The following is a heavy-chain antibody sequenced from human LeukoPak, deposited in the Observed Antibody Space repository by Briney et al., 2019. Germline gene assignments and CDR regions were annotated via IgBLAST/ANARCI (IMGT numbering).Heavy chain of an antibody. J-gene: IGHJ6*02. D-gene: IGHD4-23*01. V-gene: IGHV1-2*04. Sequence: ASVKVSCKASGYTFTSYYMHWVRQAPGQGLEWMGWINPNSGGTNYAQKFQGWVTMTRDTSISTAYMELSRLRSDDTAVYYCARGEGYGGIYGMDVWGQGTTVIVSS. CDR3: ARGEGYGGIYGMDV. CDR2: INPNSGGT. CDR1: GYTFTSYY.